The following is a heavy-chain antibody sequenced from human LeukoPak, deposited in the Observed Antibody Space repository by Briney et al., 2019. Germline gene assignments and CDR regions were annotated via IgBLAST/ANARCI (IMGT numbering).Heavy chain of an antibody. CDR1: GGSISSGSYY. CDR2: IYTSGST. CDR3: AREGRYSGYDYYYYYYYMDV. V-gene: IGHV4-61*02. D-gene: IGHD5-12*01. J-gene: IGHJ6*03. Sequence: PSETLSLTCTVSGGSISSGSYYWSWIRQPAGKGLEWIGRIYTSGSTNYNPSLKSRVTISVDTSKNQFSLKLSSVTAADTAVYYCAREGRYSGYDYYYYYYYMDVWGKGTTVTISS.